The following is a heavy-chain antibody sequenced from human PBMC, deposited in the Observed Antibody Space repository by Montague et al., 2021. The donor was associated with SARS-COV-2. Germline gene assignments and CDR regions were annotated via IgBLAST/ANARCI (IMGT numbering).Heavy chain of an antibody. Sequence: SETLSLTCTLSGGSISTYYWDWIRQPPGKGLEWIGYIYYSGNTYYNPSLKSRATISVETSKNQFSLSLTSVTAADTAVYYCARGPFRSAAPDYWGQGILVTVSS. V-gene: IGHV4-59*01. CDR2: IYYSGNT. CDR1: GGSISTYY. CDR3: ARGPFRSAAPDY. J-gene: IGHJ4*02. D-gene: IGHD3-3*01.